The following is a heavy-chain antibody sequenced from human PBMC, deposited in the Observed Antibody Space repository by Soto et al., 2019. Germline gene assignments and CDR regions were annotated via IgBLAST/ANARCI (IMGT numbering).Heavy chain of an antibody. CDR1: GGTFSSYA. J-gene: IGHJ6*02. CDR2: IIPIFGTA. CDR3: ARERTTVIDYYYYGMDV. V-gene: IGHV1-69*13. D-gene: IGHD4-17*01. Sequence: SVKVSCKASGGTFSSYAISWVRQAPGQGLEWMGGIIPIFGTANYAQKFQGRVTITADESTSTAYMELSSLRSEDTAVYYCARERTTVIDYYYYGMDVWGQGTTVTVAS.